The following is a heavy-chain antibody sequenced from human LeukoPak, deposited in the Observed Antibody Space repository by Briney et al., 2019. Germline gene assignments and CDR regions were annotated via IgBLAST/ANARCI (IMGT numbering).Heavy chain of an antibody. D-gene: IGHD2-15*01. CDR3: ARDPPSGPSDY. Sequence: PSETLSLTCTVSGGSISSSSYYWGWIRQPPGKGLEWIGSIYYSGSTYYNPSLKSRVTISVDTSKNQFSLKLSSVTAADTAVYYCARDPPSGPSDYWGQGTLVTASS. V-gene: IGHV4-39*07. CDR1: GGSISSSSYY. J-gene: IGHJ4*02. CDR2: IYYSGST.